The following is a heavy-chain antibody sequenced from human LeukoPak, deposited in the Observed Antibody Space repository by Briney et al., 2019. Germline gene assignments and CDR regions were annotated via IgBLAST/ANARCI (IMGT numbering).Heavy chain of an antibody. CDR2: ISSSSYI. J-gene: IGHJ4*02. CDR3: ARGHSYGYPHDY. V-gene: IGHV3-21*01. Sequence: GGSLRLSCAASGFTFSSYSMNWVRQAPGKGLEWVSSISSSSYIYYADSVKGRFAISRDNAKNSLYLQMNSLRAEDTAVYYCARGHSYGYPHDYWGQGTLVTVSS. CDR1: GFTFSSYS. D-gene: IGHD5-18*01.